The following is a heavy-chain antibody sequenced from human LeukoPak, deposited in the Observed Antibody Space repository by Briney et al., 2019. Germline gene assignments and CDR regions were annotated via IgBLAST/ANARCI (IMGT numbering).Heavy chain of an antibody. J-gene: IGHJ5*02. D-gene: IGHD2-15*01. CDR2: INPNSGGT. Sequence: ASVKVSCKASGYTFTGYYMHWVRQAPGQGLEWMGWINPNSGGTNYAQKLQGRVTMTTDTSTSTAYMELRSLRSDDTAVYYCAREVVVAATDWFDPWGQGTLVTVSS. CDR1: GYTFTGYY. CDR3: AREVVVAATDWFDP. V-gene: IGHV1-2*02.